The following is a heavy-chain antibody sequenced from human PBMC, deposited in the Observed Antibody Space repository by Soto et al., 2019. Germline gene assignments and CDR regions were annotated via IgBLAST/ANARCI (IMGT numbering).Heavy chain of an antibody. CDR3: ARFVCTCSGNTCCRRADV. CDR1: GGSVSIDTHY. V-gene: IGHV4-61*01. Sequence: PAETLSLTCTVSGGSVSIDTHYWSWLWQPPGKRREGIGFIYYRGSTYYNPSMKSRVTMSRDTSMNQFSLKLRYLIVADTDVSHCARFVCTCSGNTCCRRADVWGQGTPVTVSS. J-gene: IGHJ6*02. CDR2: IYYRGST. D-gene: IGHD2-15*01.